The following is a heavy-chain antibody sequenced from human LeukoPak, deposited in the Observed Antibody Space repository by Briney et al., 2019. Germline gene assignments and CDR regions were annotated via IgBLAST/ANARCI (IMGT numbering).Heavy chain of an antibody. CDR2: ISGSGGST. CDR3: AKFNSPLWFGELGFYYYYYYGMDV. V-gene: IGHV3-23*01. D-gene: IGHD3-10*01. CDR1: GFTFSSYA. Sequence: GGSLRLSCAASGFTFSSYAMSWVRQAPGKGLEWVSAISGSGGSTYYADSVKGRFTISRDNSKNTLYLQMNSLRAEDTAVYYCAKFNSPLWFGELGFYYYYYYGMDVWGQGTKVTVSS. J-gene: IGHJ6*02.